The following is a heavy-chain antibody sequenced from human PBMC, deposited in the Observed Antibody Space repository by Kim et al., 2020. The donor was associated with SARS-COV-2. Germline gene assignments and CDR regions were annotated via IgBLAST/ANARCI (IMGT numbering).Heavy chain of an antibody. J-gene: IGHJ4*02. Sequence: GGSLRLSCAASGFTFSSYEMNWVRQAPGKGLEWFSYISSSGSTIYYADSVKGRFTISRDNAKNSLYLQMNSLRAEDTAVYYCAREKITYYYGSGSSGYFDYWGQGTLVTVSS. V-gene: IGHV3-48*03. CDR1: GFTFSSYE. D-gene: IGHD3-10*01. CDR2: ISSSGSTI. CDR3: AREKITYYYGSGSSGYFDY.